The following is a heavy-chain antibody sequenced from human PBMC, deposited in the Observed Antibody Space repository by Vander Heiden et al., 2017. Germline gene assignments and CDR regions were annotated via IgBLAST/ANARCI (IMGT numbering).Heavy chain of an antibody. CDR2: CYDRGST. Sequence: QVQLQESGPGLVKPSETLSLTCTVAGGSISSYYWSWLRQYPGKGLEWIGYCYDRGSTNYNPSLKSRVTISVDTSKNQFSLKRSSGTAADTAGYDCARTAPPDDAFDIWGPGTRGNV. J-gene: IGHJ3*02. CDR1: GGSISSYY. D-gene: IGHD5-18*01. V-gene: IGHV4-59*01. CDR3: ARTAPPDDAFDI.